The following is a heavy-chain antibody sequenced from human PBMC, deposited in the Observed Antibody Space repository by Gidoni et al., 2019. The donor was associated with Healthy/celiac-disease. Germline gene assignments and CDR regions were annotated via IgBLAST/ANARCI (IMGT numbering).Heavy chain of an antibody. J-gene: IGHJ6*03. CDR1: GGTFSSYA. CDR2: IIPIFGTA. V-gene: IGHV1-69*01. Sequence: CKASGGTFSSYAISWVRQAPGQGLEWMGGIIPIFGTANYAQKFQGRVTITADESTSTAYMELSSLRSEDTAVYYCATGPYYYYYMDVWGKGTTVTVSS. CDR3: ATGPYYYYYMDV.